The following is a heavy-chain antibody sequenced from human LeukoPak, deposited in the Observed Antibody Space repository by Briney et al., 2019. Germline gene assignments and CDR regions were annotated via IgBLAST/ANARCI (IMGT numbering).Heavy chain of an antibody. CDR1: GGSISSINYY. V-gene: IGHV4-39*07. CDR2: IYYSGST. Sequence: PSETLSLTCTVSGGSISSINYYWGWIRQPPGKGLEWIGSIYYSGSTYYNPSLKSRFTISVDTSKNQFSLKESSVTAADTAVYYCARAPPPALKHYYYYMDVWGKGTTVTVSS. J-gene: IGHJ6*03. CDR3: ARAPPPALKHYYYYMDV.